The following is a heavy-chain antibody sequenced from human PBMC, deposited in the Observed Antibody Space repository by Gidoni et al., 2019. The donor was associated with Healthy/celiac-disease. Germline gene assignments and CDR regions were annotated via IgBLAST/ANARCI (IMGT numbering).Heavy chain of an antibody. CDR2: IYPGDSDT. CDR1: GYSFTRYW. Sequence: EVQLVQSGAEVKKPGESLKISCTGSGYSFTRYWIGWVRQMPGKGLEWMGIIYPGDSDTRYSPSFQGQVTISADKSISTAYLQWSSLKASDTAMYYCARYTAYYYDSSGYFDYWGQGTLVTVSS. CDR3: ARYTAYYYDSSGYFDY. D-gene: IGHD3-22*01. J-gene: IGHJ4*02. V-gene: IGHV5-51*01.